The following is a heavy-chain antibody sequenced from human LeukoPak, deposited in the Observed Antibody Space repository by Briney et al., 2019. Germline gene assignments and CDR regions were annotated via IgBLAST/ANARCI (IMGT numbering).Heavy chain of an antibody. CDR1: GFSFDDYG. D-gene: IGHD6-13*01. CDR3: ARVRAGYSRTWYYFDS. Sequence: GGSLRLSCAASGFSFDDYGMSWVRQAPGKGLEWVSGINWNAGSTGYADSVKGRFTISRDNAKNSLYLQMNSLRAEDTALYYCARVRAGYSRTWYYFDSWGQGTLVTVSS. CDR2: INWNAGST. J-gene: IGHJ4*02. V-gene: IGHV3-20*04.